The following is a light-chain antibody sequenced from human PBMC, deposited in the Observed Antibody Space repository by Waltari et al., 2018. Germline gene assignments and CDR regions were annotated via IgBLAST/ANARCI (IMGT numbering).Light chain of an antibody. CDR3: CSYAGSAVSV. CDR1: SSDIGNYNL. Sequence: QSALTQTATVSGSPGQSITISCSGTSSDIGNYNLVSCYRQHPGKAPTLIIYDVNKRPSGVSNRFSGSKSGNTAFLTISGLQTADEADYFCCSYAGSAVSVFGGGTKVTVL. J-gene: IGLJ3*02. CDR2: DVN. V-gene: IGLV2-23*02.